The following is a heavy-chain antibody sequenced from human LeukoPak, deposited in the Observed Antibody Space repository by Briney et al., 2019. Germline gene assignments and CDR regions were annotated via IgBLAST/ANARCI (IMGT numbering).Heavy chain of an antibody. CDR3: AGERGEEYSSGWYKTNFFDN. Sequence: SETLSLTCTVSGDSFTSVTDYWAWIRQPPGKGLEWIASGDYSGGTYYNPSLKSRVAISADMSKNQISLKLTSVTGADTAVYYCAGERGEEYSSGWYKTNFFDNWGQGIRVTVSS. J-gene: IGHJ4*02. CDR2: GDYSGGT. CDR1: GDSFTSVTDY. D-gene: IGHD6-19*01. V-gene: IGHV4-39*07.